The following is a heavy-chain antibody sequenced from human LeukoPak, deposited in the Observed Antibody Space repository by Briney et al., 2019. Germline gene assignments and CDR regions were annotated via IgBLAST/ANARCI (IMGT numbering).Heavy chain of an antibody. CDR3: AREFDTVGNFDY. CDR2: IYFTGNYI. V-gene: IGHV3-21*01. CDR1: GFTFSRYS. D-gene: IGHD3-9*01. Sequence: GGSLRLSCVTSGFTFSRYSMRWARQAPGKGLEWVSSIYFTGNYISYADSVKGRFTISRDNAKNSLYLQMNSLRAEDTAVYYCAREFDTVGNFDYWGQGTLVTVSS. J-gene: IGHJ4*02.